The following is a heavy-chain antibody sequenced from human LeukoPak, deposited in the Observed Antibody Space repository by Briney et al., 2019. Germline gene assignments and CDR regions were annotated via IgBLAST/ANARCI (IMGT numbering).Heavy chain of an antibody. V-gene: IGHV4-4*07. D-gene: IGHD3-9*01. CDR2: IYISGTT. J-gene: IGHJ4*02. Sequence: SETLSLTCTVSGGSISSYYWSWIRQPAGKGLEWIGRIYISGTTNYNPSLKSRVSMSVDTSKNQFSLKLSSVTAADTAVYYCARGRKSTSGYRVTELGSGYSDYWGQGPLVTVSS. CDR3: ARGRKSTSGYRVTELGSGYSDY. CDR1: GGSISSYY.